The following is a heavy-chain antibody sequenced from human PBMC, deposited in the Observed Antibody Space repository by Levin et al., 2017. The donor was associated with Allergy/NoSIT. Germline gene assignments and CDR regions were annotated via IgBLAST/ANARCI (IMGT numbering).Heavy chain of an antibody. CDR3: ASWAMYHYDRSAFDYFYYAMDV. Sequence: GESLKISCAASGILFSSYDMNWVRQAPGKGLEWVSSISAAGNYIYYADSLKGRFAISRDNAKNSLFLQMNSLRAEDTAVYYWASWAMYHYDRSAFDYFYYAMDVWGQGTTVTVSS. CDR2: ISAAGNYI. V-gene: IGHV3-21*01. CDR1: GILFSSYD. J-gene: IGHJ6*02. D-gene: IGHD3-22*01.